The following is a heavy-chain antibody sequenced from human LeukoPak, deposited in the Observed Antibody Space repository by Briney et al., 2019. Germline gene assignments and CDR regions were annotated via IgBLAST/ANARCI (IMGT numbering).Heavy chain of an antibody. CDR3: ARGRPGYSSSWDFDY. J-gene: IGHJ4*02. CDR1: GGSFSGYY. V-gene: IGHV4-34*01. D-gene: IGHD6-13*01. CDR2: INHSGST. Sequence: PSETLSLTCAVYGGSFSGYYWSWIRQPPGKGLEWIGEINHSGSTNYNPSLKSRVTISVDTSKNQFSLKLSSVTAADTAVYYCARGRPGYSSSWDFDYWGQGTLVTVSS.